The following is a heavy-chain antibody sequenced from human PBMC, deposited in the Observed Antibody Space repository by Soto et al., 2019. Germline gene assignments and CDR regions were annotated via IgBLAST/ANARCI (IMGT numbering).Heavy chain of an antibody. CDR3: SSRVVSAAPVSDRFDV. D-gene: IGHD2-15*01. CDR2: FYYIGST. J-gene: IGHJ3*01. Sequence: QVQLQESGPGLVKPSQTLTITCSVSGASISSDGYYWSWTRQRPGKGLEWIAYFYYIGSTYYNPCRKILVSLSADTSQNTFSLSLSSVTAADTAFYYCSSRVVSAAPVSDRFDVWGQGTMVTVSS. V-gene: IGHV4-31*01. CDR1: GASISSDGYY.